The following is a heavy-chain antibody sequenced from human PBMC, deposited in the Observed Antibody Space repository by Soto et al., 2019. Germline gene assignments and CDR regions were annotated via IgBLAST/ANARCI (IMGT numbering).Heavy chain of an antibody. V-gene: IGHV4-59*01. CDR1: GSSITGYF. CDR3: ARGVYVDYYSMDV. Sequence: PAETLSHKYPVSGSSITGYFWSWIRQPPGKGLEWIGDIYDSGSTSDNPSLRSRVTILVDTSKNQFSLEMSSMTAADTAVYYCARGVYVDYYSMDVWGQGTTVTVSS. CDR2: IYDSGST. J-gene: IGHJ6*02. D-gene: IGHD2-8*01.